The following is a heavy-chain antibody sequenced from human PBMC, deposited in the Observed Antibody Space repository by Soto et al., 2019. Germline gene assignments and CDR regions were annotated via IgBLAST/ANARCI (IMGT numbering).Heavy chain of an antibody. Sequence: NPSETLSLTCTVSGGSISSGGYYWTWLRQHPAKGLEWIGYIYYSGSAYYNPSLKSRITMSVDTSKNQFSLKLSSVTAADTAVYYCARDYRIVVSPSPTAFDIWGQGTMVTVSS. CDR1: GGSISSGGYY. D-gene: IGHD2-21*01. V-gene: IGHV4-31*03. J-gene: IGHJ3*02. CDR3: ARDYRIVVSPSPTAFDI. CDR2: IYYSGSA.